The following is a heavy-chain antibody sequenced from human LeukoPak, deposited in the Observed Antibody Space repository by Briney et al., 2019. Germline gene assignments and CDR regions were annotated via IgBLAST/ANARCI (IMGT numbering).Heavy chain of an antibody. CDR3: ARAEYSTNWYFDL. D-gene: IGHD6-13*01. J-gene: IGHJ2*01. V-gene: IGHV1-69*04. Sequence: WASVKVSCKASGGTFSNYAINWVRQAPGQGLEWMGRIIPILGIANYAQRFQGRVTITADKSTSTTYMELSSLRSEDTAVYSCARAEYSTNWYFDLWGRGTLVTVSS. CDR1: GGTFSNYA. CDR2: IIPILGIA.